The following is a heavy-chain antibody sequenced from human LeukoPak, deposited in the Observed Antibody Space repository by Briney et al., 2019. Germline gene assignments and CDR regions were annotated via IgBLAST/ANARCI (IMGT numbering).Heavy chain of an antibody. Sequence: GGSLRLSCAASGFTFSSYAMHWVRQAPGKGLEWVAVISYDGSNKYYADSVKGRFTISRDNSKNTLYLQMNSLRAEDTAVYYCARSGAVWFGELMNGMDVWGQGTTVTVSS. CDR2: ISYDGSNK. J-gene: IGHJ6*02. CDR1: GFTFSSYA. V-gene: IGHV3-30-3*01. D-gene: IGHD3-10*01. CDR3: ARSGAVWFGELMNGMDV.